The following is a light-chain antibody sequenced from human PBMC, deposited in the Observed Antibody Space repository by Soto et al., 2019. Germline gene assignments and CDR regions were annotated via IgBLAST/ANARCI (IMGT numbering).Light chain of an antibody. CDR3: QQRSNWPRT. CDR2: DAS. J-gene: IGKJ2*01. CDR1: QSVRSS. Sequence: EIVLTQSPATLSLSPGERATLSCRASQSVRSSLAWFQHKPGQARRLLIYDASNRATGIPARFSGSGSGTDFTLTISSLEPEDFAVYYCQQRSNWPRTFGQGTKLEIK. V-gene: IGKV3-11*01.